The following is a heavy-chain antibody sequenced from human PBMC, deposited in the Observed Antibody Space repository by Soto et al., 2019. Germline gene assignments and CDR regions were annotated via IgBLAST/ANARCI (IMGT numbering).Heavy chain of an antibody. CDR3: ARGSSQAPNWFEP. V-gene: IGHV4-31*03. D-gene: IGHD2-2*01. CDR1: GGSISSGGYY. J-gene: IGHJ5*02. CDR2: IYYSGST. Sequence: SETLSLTCTVSGGSISSGGYYWSWIRQHPGKGLEWIGYIYYSGSTYYNPSLKSRVTISVDTSKNQFSLKLSSVTAADTAVYYCARGSSQAPNWFEPWGQGNLVTV.